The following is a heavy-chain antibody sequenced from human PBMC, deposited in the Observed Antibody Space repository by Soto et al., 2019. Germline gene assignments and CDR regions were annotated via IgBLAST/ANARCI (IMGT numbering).Heavy chain of an antibody. D-gene: IGHD3-10*01. J-gene: IGHJ4*02. V-gene: IGHV3-23*01. CDR2: ISGSGGGP. CDR3: AKRRERDTRVWFGPDY. Sequence: EVQLLESGGGLVQPGGALRLSCAASGFTFSSYVMSWARQAPGKGLEWVSAISGSGGGPSYADSVKGRFTISRDNSKSTLYLQMNSLTDEDTAVYYCAKRRERDTRVWFGPDYWGQGALVTVSS. CDR1: GFTFSSYV.